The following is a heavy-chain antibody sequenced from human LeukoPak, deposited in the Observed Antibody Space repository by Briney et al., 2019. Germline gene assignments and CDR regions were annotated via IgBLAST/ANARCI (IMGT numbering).Heavy chain of an antibody. V-gene: IGHV3-30-3*01. CDR1: GFTFSSYA. D-gene: IGHD3-10*01. CDR3: ARDWAADYYGSGSYRFDY. CDR2: ISYDGSNK. Sequence: GRSLRLSCAASGFTFSSYAMHWVRQAPGKGLEWVAVISYDGSNKYYADSVKGRFTTSRDNSKNTLYLQMNSLRAEDTAVYYCARDWAADYYGSGSYRFDYWGQGTLVTVSS. J-gene: IGHJ4*02.